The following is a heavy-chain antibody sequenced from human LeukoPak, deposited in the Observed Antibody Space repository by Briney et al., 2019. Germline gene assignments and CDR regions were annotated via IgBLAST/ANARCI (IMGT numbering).Heavy chain of an antibody. V-gene: IGHV3-74*01. CDR3: ARLWGIAAELDY. CDR2: INSDGSST. J-gene: IGHJ4*02. CDR1: GFTFSSYW. D-gene: IGHD6-13*01. Sequence: GGSLRLSCAASGFTFSSYWMRWVRQAPGKGLVWVSRINSDGSSTSYADSVKGRFTISRDNAKNTLYLQMNSLRAEDTAVYYCARLWGIAAELDYWGQGTLVTVSS.